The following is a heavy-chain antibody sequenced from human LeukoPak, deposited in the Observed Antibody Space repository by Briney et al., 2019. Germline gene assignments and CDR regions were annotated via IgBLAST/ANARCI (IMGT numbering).Heavy chain of an antibody. CDR2: IKQDGSEK. D-gene: IGHD6-6*01. V-gene: IGHV3-7*01. CDR3: ARDLTPLVSDAFDI. J-gene: IGHJ3*02. CDR1: GFTFSSYW. Sequence: GGSLRLSCAASGFTFSSYWMSWVRQAPGKGLEWVANIKQDGSEKYYVDSVKGRFTISRGNAKNSLYLQMNSLRAEDTAVYYCARDLTPLVSDAFDIWGQGTMVTVSS.